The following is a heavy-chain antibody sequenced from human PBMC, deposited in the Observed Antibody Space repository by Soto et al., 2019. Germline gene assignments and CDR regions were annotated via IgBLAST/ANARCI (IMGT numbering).Heavy chain of an antibody. CDR2: ISTSGGAT. Sequence: PGGSLRLSCAASGFTFSSNAMSWVRQAPGKGLEWVSAISTSGGATFHADSVKGRFTISRDNSKNTLYLQMNSLRVEDTAVYYCAKSPGSYYTDYWGQGTLVNVSS. CDR1: GFTFSSNA. D-gene: IGHD3-10*01. V-gene: IGHV3-23*01. CDR3: AKSPGSYYTDY. J-gene: IGHJ4*02.